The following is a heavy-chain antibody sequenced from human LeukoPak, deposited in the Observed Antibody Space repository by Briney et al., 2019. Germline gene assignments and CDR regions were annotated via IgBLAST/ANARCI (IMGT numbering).Heavy chain of an antibody. CDR2: IYTSGST. J-gene: IGHJ3*02. CDR3: ARARNYYDSSDYYYEGDAFDI. CDR1: GGSISSYY. Sequence: SETLSLTCTVSGGSISSYYWSWIRQPAGKGLEWIGRIYTSGSTNYNPSLKSRVTISVDTSKNQFSLKLSSVTAADTAVYYCARARNYYDSSDYYYEGDAFDIWGQGTMVTVSS. V-gene: IGHV4-4*07. D-gene: IGHD3-22*01.